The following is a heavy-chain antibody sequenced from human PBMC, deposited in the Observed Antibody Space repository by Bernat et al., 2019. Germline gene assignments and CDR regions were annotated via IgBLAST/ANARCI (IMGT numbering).Heavy chain of an antibody. D-gene: IGHD6-19*01. CDR1: GFSLSTSGVG. CDR2: IYWDDDK. V-gene: IGHV2-5*02. CDR3: AHRGGSSGWYQGLEYYFDY. Sequence: QITLKESGPTLVKPTQTLTLTCTFSGFSLSTSGVGVGWIRQPPGKALEWLALIYWDDDKRYSPSLKSRLTITKDTSKNQVVLTMTNMDPVDTATYYCAHRGGSSGWYQGLEYYFDYWGQGTLVTVSS. J-gene: IGHJ4*02.